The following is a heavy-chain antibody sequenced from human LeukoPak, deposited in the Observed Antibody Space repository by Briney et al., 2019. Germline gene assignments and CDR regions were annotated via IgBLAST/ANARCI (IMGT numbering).Heavy chain of an antibody. D-gene: IGHD2-21*02. CDR2: ISSSGSTI. CDR3: ARERIHCSGADCKSYFDY. CDR1: GFTFSSYE. V-gene: IGHV3-48*03. J-gene: IGHJ4*02. Sequence: GGSLRLSCAASGFTFSSYEMNWVRQAPGKGLEWVSYISSSGSTIYYADSVKGRFTISRDSAKNSLYLQMNSLRAEDTAVYYCARERIHCSGADCKSYFDYWGQGTLVTVTS.